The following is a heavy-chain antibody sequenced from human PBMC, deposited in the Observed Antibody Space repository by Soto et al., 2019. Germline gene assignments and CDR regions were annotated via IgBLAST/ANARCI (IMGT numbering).Heavy chain of an antibody. J-gene: IGHJ5*02. CDR2: IIPIFGTA. Sequence: GASVKVSSKASGGTFSSYAISWVRQAPGQGLEWMGGIIPIFGTANYAQKFQGRVTITADESTSTAYMELSSLRSEDTAVYYCARGRGRFLRWFPWWFDPWGQGTLVTVSS. CDR3: ARGRGRFLRWFPWWFDP. D-gene: IGHD2-15*01. V-gene: IGHV1-69*13. CDR1: GGTFSSYA.